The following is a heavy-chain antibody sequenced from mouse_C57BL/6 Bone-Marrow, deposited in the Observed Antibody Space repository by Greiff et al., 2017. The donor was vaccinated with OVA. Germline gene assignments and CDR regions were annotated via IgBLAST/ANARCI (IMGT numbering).Heavy chain of an antibody. CDR1: GYTFTDYY. D-gene: IGHD4-1*01. V-gene: IGHV1-77*01. CDR2: LGPGSGST. Sequence: QVQLQQSGAELVKPGASVKISCKASGYTFTDYYINWVKQRPGQGLEWIGKLGPGSGSTYYNEKFKGKATLTADKSSSTSYMQLSSLTSDDSAVYFCARSIWEGAYFDYWGQGTTLTVSS. CDR3: ARSIWEGAYFDY. J-gene: IGHJ2*01.